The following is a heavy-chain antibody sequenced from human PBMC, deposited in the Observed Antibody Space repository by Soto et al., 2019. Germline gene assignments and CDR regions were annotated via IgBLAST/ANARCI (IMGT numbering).Heavy chain of an antibody. CDR1: GFTFSVYS. CDR2: ISSSSSTI. CDR3: ARASGSGSSYNVADY. J-gene: IGHJ4*02. D-gene: IGHD3-10*01. Sequence: GGSLRLSCAASGFTFSVYSMNWVRQAPGKGLEWLSYISSSSSTIYYADSAKGRFTISRDNAKNSLYLQMNSLRAEDTAVYYCARASGSGSSYNVADYWGQGTLVTVSS. V-gene: IGHV3-48*01.